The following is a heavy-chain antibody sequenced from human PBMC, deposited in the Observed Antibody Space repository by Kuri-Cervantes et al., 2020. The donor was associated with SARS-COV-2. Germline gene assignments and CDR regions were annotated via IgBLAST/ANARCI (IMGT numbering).Heavy chain of an antibody. D-gene: IGHD6-13*01. CDR1: GFTFSSYW. V-gene: IGHV3-7*01. CDR3: ASYSERAMDV. CDR2: IKQDGSEK. Sequence: GESLKISCAASGFTFSSYWMSWVRQAPGKGLERVANIKQDGSEKYYVDSVKGRFTISRDNAKNSLYLQMNSLRAEDTAVYYCASYSERAMDVWGKGTTVTVSS. J-gene: IGHJ6*04.